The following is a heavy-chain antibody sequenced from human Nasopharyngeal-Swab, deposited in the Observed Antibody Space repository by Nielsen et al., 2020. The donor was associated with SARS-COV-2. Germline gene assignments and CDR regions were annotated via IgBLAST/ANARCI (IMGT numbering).Heavy chain of an antibody. V-gene: IGHV4-30-4*01. CDR1: GASISRGDYY. CDR3: ARRRGPAYYYYMDV. Sequence: SETLSLTCSVSGASISRGDYYWSWIRQSPVKGLEWIGYIYHTGSTSYNPSLRSRLILSSDASKNQFSLRLSSVTAADTAMYYCARRRGPAYYYYMDVWGKGTPVTVSS. CDR2: IYHTGST. J-gene: IGHJ6*03.